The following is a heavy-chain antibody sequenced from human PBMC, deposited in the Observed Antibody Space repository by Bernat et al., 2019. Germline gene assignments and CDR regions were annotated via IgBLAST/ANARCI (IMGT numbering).Heavy chain of an antibody. CDR1: GGTFSSYA. CDR2: VIPILDIT. D-gene: IGHD4-23*01. Sequence: QVQLVQSGAEVKKPGSSVKVSCKASGGTFSSYAINWVRQAPGQGLEWMGRVIPILDITNYAQKFQGRVTISADKSTSTAYMELSSLRSEDTAVYYCAGRTTAVIGYLDYWGQGTLVTVSS. V-gene: IGHV1-69*04. CDR3: AGRTTAVIGYLDY. J-gene: IGHJ4*02.